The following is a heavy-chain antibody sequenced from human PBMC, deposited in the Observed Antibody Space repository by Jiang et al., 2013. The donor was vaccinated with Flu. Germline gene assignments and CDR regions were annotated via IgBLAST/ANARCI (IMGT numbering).Heavy chain of an antibody. Sequence: IIPIFGTANYAQKFQGRVTITADESTSTAYMELSSLRSEDTAVYYCVSNFLWGQGTLVTVSS. V-gene: IGHV1-69*01. CDR3: VSNFL. J-gene: IGHJ4*02. CDR2: IIPIFGTA.